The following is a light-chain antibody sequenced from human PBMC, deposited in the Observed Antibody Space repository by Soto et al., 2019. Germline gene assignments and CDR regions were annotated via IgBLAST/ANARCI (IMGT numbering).Light chain of an antibody. J-gene: IGKJ1*01. V-gene: IGKV3-15*01. CDR3: QQYGSSPVWT. CDR2: GAS. Sequence: ETVMAQSPATLSVSTGERATLSCRTSQSVSSKLAWYQQKPGQAPRLLIYGASTRATGIPARFSGSGSGTDFTLTISSLEPEDFAVYYCQQYGSSPVWTFGQGTKVDIK. CDR1: QSVSSK.